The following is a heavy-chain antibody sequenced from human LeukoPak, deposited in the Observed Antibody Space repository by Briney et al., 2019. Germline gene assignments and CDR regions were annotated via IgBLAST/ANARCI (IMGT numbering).Heavy chain of an antibody. V-gene: IGHV3-7*01. CDR2: IKPGGGER. D-gene: IGHD3-16*01. J-gene: IGHJ4*02. CDR3: MRGGGDY. CDR1: GITLSTYG. Sequence: GGSLRLSCVASGITLSTYGMNWVRQAPGKGLEWVANIKPGGGERYYVDSVKGRFTISRDNAKNSVDLQMSSLRVEDTAVYYCMRGGGDYWGQGTLVTVSS.